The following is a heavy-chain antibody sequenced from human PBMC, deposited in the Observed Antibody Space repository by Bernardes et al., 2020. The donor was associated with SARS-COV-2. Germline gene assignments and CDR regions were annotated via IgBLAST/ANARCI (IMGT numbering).Heavy chain of an antibody. J-gene: IGHJ4*02. CDR1: GGSISSSSYY. CDR3: ARHYFRLYFDY. CDR2: IYYSGST. V-gene: IGHV4-39*01. D-gene: IGHD3-10*01. Sequence: SETLSLTCTVSGGSISSSSYYWGWIRQPPGKGLEWIGSIYYSGSTYYNPSLKSRVTISVDTSKNQFSLKLSSVTAADTAVYYCARHYFRLYFDYWGQGTLVTVSS.